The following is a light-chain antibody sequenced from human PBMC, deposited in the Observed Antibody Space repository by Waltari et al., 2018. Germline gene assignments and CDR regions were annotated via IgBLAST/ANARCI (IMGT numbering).Light chain of an antibody. CDR3: SSYTTSRTWV. J-gene: IGLJ3*02. V-gene: IGLV2-14*03. CDR2: DAS. CDR1: SSDVGAYKY. Sequence: QSALTHPASVSGSPGQSITISCLGSSSDVGAYKYVSWFQQHPGKAPKLIIYDASTRPSGTSDRFSGSKSGNTASLTISGLQAEDEADYYCSSYTTSRTWVFGGGTKLTVL.